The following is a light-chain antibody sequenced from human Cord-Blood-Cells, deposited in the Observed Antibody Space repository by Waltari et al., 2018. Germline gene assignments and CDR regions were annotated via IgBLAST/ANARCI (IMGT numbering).Light chain of an antibody. CDR2: DVS. CDR3: CSYAGSYTWV. J-gene: IGLJ3*02. V-gene: IGLV2-11*01. Sequence: QSALTQPRSVSGSPGQSATISCTGTSSDVGGYNSFSWYQQHPGKAPKLMIYDVSKRPSGVPDRFSGSKSGNTASLTISGLQAEDEADYYCCSYAGSYTWVFGGGTKLTVL. CDR1: SSDVGGYNS.